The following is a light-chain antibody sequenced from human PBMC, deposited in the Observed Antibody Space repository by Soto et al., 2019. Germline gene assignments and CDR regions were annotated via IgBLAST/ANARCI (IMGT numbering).Light chain of an antibody. CDR3: QKFNNHPLT. V-gene: IGKV1-27*01. J-gene: IGKJ4*02. CDR1: RSIGNY. Sequence: DIQMTQSPSSLSASVGDRGTITCRASRSIGNYLAWYQQKPGKVPKLLIYAASILQSGVASRFSGSGSGTDFTPNISSLHRGDGANYFCQKFNNHPLTFGRGTKVDIK. CDR2: AAS.